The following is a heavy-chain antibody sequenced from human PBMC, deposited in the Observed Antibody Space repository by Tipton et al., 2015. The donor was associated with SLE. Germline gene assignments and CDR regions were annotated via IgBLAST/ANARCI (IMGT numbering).Heavy chain of an antibody. CDR3: VKDLSGDIVGARGAFDF. Sequence: SLRLSCAASGFTFDDYAMHWVRQVPGKGLEWVSGISWNSGSRGYADSVRGRFTISRDNAKNSLYLQMNSPKAEDTALYYCVKDLSGDIVGARGAFDFWGQGTMVTVSS. J-gene: IGHJ3*01. V-gene: IGHV3-9*01. CDR1: GFTFDDYA. CDR2: ISWNSGSR. D-gene: IGHD2-15*01.